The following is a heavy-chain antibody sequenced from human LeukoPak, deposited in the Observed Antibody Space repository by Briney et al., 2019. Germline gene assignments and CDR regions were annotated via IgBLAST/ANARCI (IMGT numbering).Heavy chain of an antibody. CDR3: ARESGAVVPAAMHYYYGMDV. CDR2: ISSSSSYT. V-gene: IGHV3-11*06. CDR1: GFTFSDYY. J-gene: IGHJ6*04. D-gene: IGHD2-2*01. Sequence: GGSLRLSCAASGFTFSDYYMSWIRQAPGKGLEWVSYISSSSSYTNYADSVKGRFTISRDNAKNSLYLQMNSLRAEDTAVYYCARESGAVVPAAMHYYYGMDVWGRGTTVTVSS.